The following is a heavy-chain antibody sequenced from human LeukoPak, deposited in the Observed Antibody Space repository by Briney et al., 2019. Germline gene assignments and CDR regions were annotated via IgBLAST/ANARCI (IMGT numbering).Heavy chain of an antibody. D-gene: IGHD1-14*01. CDR1: GGSFSGYS. J-gene: IGHJ5*02. V-gene: IGHV4-30-2*01. CDR3: ARRMSAGIYNWFDP. CDR2: IYHSGST. Sequence: SETLSLTCAVYGGSFSGYSWSWIRQPPGKGLEWIGYIYHSGSTYYNPSLKSRVTISVDRSKNQFSLKLSSVTAADTAVYYCARRMSAGIYNWFDPWGQGTLVTVSS.